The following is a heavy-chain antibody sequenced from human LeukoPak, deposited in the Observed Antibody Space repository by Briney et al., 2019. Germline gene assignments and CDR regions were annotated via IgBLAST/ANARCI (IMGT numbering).Heavy chain of an antibody. D-gene: IGHD6-13*01. CDR3: ARDSGIAGYYFDY. Sequence: GGSLRLSCAASGFTFSSFWMSWVRHSPGQGLEWVANIQQDGSERYYVDSVKGRFTISRDNAKNSLYLQMNSLTAEDTAVYYCARDSGIAGYYFDYWGQGSLVTVSS. J-gene: IGHJ4*02. CDR2: IQQDGSER. V-gene: IGHV3-7*01. CDR1: GFTFSSFW.